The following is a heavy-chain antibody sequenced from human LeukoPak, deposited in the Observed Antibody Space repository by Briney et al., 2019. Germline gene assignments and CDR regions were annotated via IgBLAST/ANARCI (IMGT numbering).Heavy chain of an antibody. D-gene: IGHD2-2*01. V-gene: IGHV3-23*01. CDR2: ISGSGGST. J-gene: IGHJ3*02. CDR1: GFTFSSYA. CDR3: ARDRPQCSSTSCYDAFDI. Sequence: PGGSLRLSCAASGFTFSSYAMSWVRQAPGKGLEWVSAISGSGGSTYYADSVKGRFTISRDNSKNTLYLQMNSLRAEDTAVYYCARDRPQCSSTSCYDAFDIWGQGTMVTVSS.